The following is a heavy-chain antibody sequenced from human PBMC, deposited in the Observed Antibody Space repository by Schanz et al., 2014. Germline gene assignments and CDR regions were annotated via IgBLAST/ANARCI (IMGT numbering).Heavy chain of an antibody. Sequence: QVQLVQSGAEVKKPGASVKVSCKASGYTFTDYGLSWVRQAPGQGLEWLGWIRPDNGHTTYSQKVRDRVIFTTDTSANTAYMELRSLRSDDTAPYYCVRVPSRDVSFALWRRGTLVTVSS. CDR1: GYTFTDYG. CDR3: VRVPSRDVSFAL. D-gene: IGHD3-16*01. V-gene: IGHV1-18*01. J-gene: IGHJ2*01. CDR2: IRPDNGHT.